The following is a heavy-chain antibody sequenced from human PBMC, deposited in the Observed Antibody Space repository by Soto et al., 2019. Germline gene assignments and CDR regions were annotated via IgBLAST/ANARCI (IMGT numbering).Heavy chain of an antibody. J-gene: IGHJ4*02. CDR1: GFTFSNAW. Sequence: WGSLRLSCAASGFTFSNAWMSWVRQAPVKGLEWVGRIKGEADGGTTDYAAPVKGRITISRDHSKDTLYLQMNSLKTEDTAVYYCTTGLSNGYYNFDYWGQGTPVTVSS. V-gene: IGHV3-15*01. CDR3: TTGLSNGYYNFDY. D-gene: IGHD3-22*01. CDR2: IKGEADGGTT.